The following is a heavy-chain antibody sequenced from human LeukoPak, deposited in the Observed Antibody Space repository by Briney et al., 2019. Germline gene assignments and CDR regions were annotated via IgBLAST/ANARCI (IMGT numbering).Heavy chain of an antibody. CDR3: AKDRRAAAQCYYGMDV. CDR1: GFTFSSYG. Sequence: PGGSLRLSCAASGFTFSSYGMHWVRQAPGKGLEWVAVISYDGSNKYYADSVKGRFTISRDNSKNTLYLQMNSLRAEDTAVYYCAKDRRAAAQCYYGMDVWGQGTTVTVSS. D-gene: IGHD6-13*01. CDR2: ISYDGSNK. J-gene: IGHJ6*02. V-gene: IGHV3-30*18.